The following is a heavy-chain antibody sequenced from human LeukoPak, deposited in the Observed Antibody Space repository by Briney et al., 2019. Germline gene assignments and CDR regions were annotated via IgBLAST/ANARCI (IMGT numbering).Heavy chain of an antibody. CDR3: ARGLGTYYDFWSGYSPYNWFDP. V-gene: IGHV1-8*02. D-gene: IGHD3-3*01. CDR1: GYTFTSYY. Sequence: ASVKVSCKASGYTFTSYYMHWVRQATGQGLEWMGWMNPNSGNTGYAQKFQGRVTMTRNTSISTAYMELSSLRSEDTAVYYCARGLGTYYDFWSGYSPYNWFDPWGQGTLVTVSS. J-gene: IGHJ5*02. CDR2: MNPNSGNT.